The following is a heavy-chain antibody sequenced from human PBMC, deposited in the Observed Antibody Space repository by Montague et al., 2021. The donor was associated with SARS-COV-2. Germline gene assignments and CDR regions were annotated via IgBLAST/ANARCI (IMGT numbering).Heavy chain of an antibody. D-gene: IGHD3-22*01. V-gene: IGHV4-39*01. CDR2: IYYSGST. Sequence: SETLSLTCTVSGGSISSSSYYWGWIRQPPGKGLEWIGSIYYSGSTYYNPSLKSRVTISVDTSKNQFSLKLGSVTAADTAVYYCARGVTMIVVVMRYNWFDPWGQGTLVTVSS. J-gene: IGHJ5*02. CDR1: GGSISSSSYY. CDR3: ARGVTMIVVVMRYNWFDP.